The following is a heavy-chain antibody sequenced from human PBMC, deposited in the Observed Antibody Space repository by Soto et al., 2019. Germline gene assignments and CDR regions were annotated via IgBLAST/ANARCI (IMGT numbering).Heavy chain of an antibody. CDR2: IYYSGST. J-gene: IGHJ5*02. CDR3: ARSWYIADRPSWFDP. D-gene: IGHD6-6*01. V-gene: IGHV4-39*01. Sequence: SETLSLACTVSGGSISSSSYYWGWIRQPPGKGLEWIGSIYYSGSTYYNPSLKSRVTISVDTSKNQFSLKLSSVTAADTAVYYCARSWYIADRPSWFDPWGQGTMVTVSS. CDR1: GGSISSSSYY.